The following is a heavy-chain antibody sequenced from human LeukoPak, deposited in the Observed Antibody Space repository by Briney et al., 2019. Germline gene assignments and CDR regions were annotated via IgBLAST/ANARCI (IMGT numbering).Heavy chain of an antibody. CDR3: AREELRYYGSGSYPDY. CDR1: GGSISSYY. Sequence: SETLSLTCTVSGGSISSYYWSWIRQPAGKGLEWIGRIFTSGSTNYSPSLRSRLTMSVDTSKNQFSLKLNSLTAADTAVYYCAREELRYYGSGSYPDYWGQGILVTVSS. V-gene: IGHV4-4*07. D-gene: IGHD3-10*01. CDR2: IFTSGST. J-gene: IGHJ4*02.